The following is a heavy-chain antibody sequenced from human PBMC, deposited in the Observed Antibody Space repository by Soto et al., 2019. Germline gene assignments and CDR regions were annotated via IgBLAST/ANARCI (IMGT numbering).Heavy chain of an antibody. CDR1: GFTFSSYA. J-gene: IGHJ6*03. Sequence: GGSLRLSCAASGFTFSSYAMSWVRQAPGKGLEWVSAISGSGGSTYYADSVKGRFTISRDNSKNTLYLQMNSLRAEDTAVYYCAKPPPPIGGSSLPDYYYYMDVWGKGTTVTVSS. D-gene: IGHD6-6*01. CDR2: ISGSGGST. V-gene: IGHV3-23*01. CDR3: AKPPPPIGGSSLPDYYYYMDV.